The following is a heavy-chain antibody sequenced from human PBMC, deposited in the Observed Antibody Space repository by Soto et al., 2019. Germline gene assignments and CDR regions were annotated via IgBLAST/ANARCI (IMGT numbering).Heavy chain of an antibody. Sequence: TLSLTCTVSGGSISSGGYDWSWIRQHPGKGLEWIGYIYYSGSTYYNPSLKSRVSISVDTSKNQFSLKLSSVTAADTAVYYCARDTEGHFDYWGQGTLVTVS. V-gene: IGHV4-31*02. CDR2: IYYSGST. D-gene: IGHD4-17*01. CDR3: ARDTEGHFDY. J-gene: IGHJ4*02. CDR1: GGSISSGGYD.